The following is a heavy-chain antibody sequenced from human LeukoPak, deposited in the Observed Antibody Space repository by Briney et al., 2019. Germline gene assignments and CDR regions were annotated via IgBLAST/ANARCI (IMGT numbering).Heavy chain of an antibody. D-gene: IGHD3-10*01. Sequence: KPSETLSLTCTVSGASISSSIYYWAWIRQPPGKGLEWIGSISSYGSTSYNPSLKSRVTISVDTSKNQFSLKLSSVTAADTAVYYCARLLRGFDYWGQGTLVTVSS. J-gene: IGHJ4*02. CDR3: ARLLRGFDY. CDR1: GASISSSIYY. CDR2: ISSYGST. V-gene: IGHV4-39*07.